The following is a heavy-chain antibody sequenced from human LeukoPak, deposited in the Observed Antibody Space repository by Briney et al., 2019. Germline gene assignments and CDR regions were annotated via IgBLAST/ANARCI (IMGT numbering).Heavy chain of an antibody. CDR3: AKDYDGWPGRDY. J-gene: IGHJ4*02. D-gene: IGHD3-16*01. Sequence: GGSLRLSCAASGFTFSSYAMSWVRQAPGKGLEWVSGISGSGGSTYYADSVKGRFTISRDNSKNTLYLQMNSLRAEDTAVYYCAKDYDGWPGRDYWGQGTLVTVSS. CDR1: GFTFSSYA. CDR2: ISGSGGST. V-gene: IGHV3-23*01.